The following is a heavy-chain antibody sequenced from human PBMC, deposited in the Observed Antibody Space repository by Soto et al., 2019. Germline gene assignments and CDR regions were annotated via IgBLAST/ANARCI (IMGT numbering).Heavy chain of an antibody. D-gene: IGHD2-15*01. CDR3: ARDDCNGGSCDGGHYLDL. CDR1: DYIFLAYG. V-gene: IGHV1-18*01. CDR2: VSPKFGRT. Sequence: QVQLVQSGPEVKKAGASVKVSCTAPTDYIFLAYGFDWVRQAPGQGLEWMGWVSPKFGRTNYARTLQDRFTMTTDVSTNSVSMELRDLRSDDTAVYYCARDDCNGGSCDGGHYLDLWGRGTPISVSS. J-gene: IGHJ2*01.